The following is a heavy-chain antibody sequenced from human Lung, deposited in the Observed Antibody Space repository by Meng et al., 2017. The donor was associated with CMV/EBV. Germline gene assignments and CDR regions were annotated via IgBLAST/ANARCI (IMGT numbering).Heavy chain of an antibody. J-gene: IGHJ1*01. CDR1: GFTFSNYA. D-gene: IGHD3-22*01. CDR3: ARDRLYYYDTSGYYYPRYFQH. V-gene: IGHV3-30*04. Sequence: SCAASGFTFSNYAMHWVRQAPGKGLDWVAVISSDGSNKEYADPVKGRFTISRDNSKNTLYLHMNSLRAKDTAVYYCARDRLYYYDTSGYYYPRYFQHXGQGXLVTVSS. CDR2: ISSDGSNK.